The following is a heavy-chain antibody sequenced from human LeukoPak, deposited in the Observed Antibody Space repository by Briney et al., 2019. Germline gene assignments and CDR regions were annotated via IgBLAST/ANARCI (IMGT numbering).Heavy chain of an antibody. CDR1: GGSISSSSYY. D-gene: IGHD3-16*02. Sequence: SETLSLTCTVSGGSISSSSYYWGWIRQPPGTGLEWLGSIYYSGSTYYNPSLKSRVTISVDTSKNQFSLKLSSVTAADTAVYYCARSGGGLRLGELSLGFASPTWFDPWGQGTLVTVSS. V-gene: IGHV4-39*07. J-gene: IGHJ5*02. CDR2: IYYSGST. CDR3: ARSGGGLRLGELSLGFASPTWFDP.